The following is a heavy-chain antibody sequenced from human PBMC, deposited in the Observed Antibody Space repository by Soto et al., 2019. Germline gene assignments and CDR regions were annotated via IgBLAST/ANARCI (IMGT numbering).Heavy chain of an antibody. CDR1: GFTHSSYW. Sequence: VGSLRLSCAASGFTHSSYWMHWIRQAPGKGLEWVSDTSDSGGSTYYADSVKGRFTISRDNSKSTLHLQMNSLRAEDTAVYYCAKSRASSISCKYGLDVWGQGTTVTVSS. J-gene: IGHJ6*02. CDR2: TSDSGGST. CDR3: AKSRASSISCKYGLDV. D-gene: IGHD2-2*01. V-gene: IGHV3-23*01.